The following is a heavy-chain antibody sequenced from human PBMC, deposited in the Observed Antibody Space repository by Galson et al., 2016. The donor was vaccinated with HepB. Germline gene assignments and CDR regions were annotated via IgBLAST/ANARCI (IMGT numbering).Heavy chain of an antibody. Sequence: SLRLSCAASGFSISSYSMNWVRQAPGKGLEWVSSISSSSTHRNHADSVKGRFTMSRDNAKNSLNLQMNSLRPEDTAVYYCARGPPADVDIEATKGVDYWGQGTLVTVSS. D-gene: IGHD5-12*01. CDR3: ARGPPADVDIEATKGVDY. J-gene: IGHJ4*02. CDR1: GFSISSYS. V-gene: IGHV3-21*01. CDR2: ISSSSTHR.